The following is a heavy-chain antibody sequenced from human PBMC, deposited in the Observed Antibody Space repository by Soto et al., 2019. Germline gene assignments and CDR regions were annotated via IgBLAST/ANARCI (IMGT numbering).Heavy chain of an antibody. CDR2: ISYDGSNK. V-gene: IGHV3-30-3*01. CDR1: GFTFSSYA. Sequence: PGGSLRLSCAASGFTFSSYAMHWVRQAPGKGLEWVAVISYDGSNKYYADSVKGRFTISRDNSKNTLYLQMNSLRAEDTAVYYCARESPYDSSGYYPLLDYWGQGTLVTVSS. D-gene: IGHD3-22*01. J-gene: IGHJ4*02. CDR3: ARESPYDSSGYYPLLDY.